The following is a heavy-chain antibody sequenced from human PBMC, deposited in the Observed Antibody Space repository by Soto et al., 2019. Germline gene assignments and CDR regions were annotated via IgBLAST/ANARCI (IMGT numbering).Heavy chain of an antibody. J-gene: IGHJ5*02. CDR2: ISAYNGNT. Sequence: GASVKVSCKASGYTFTSYGISWVRQAPGQGLERMGWISAYNGNTNYAQKLQGRVTMTTDTSTSTAYMELRSLRSDDTAVYYCARGGGVRDIEHQRGLRSDWFDPWGQGTLDIVSS. V-gene: IGHV1-18*01. CDR3: ARGGGVRDIEHQRGLRSDWFDP. D-gene: IGHD2-15*01. CDR1: GYTFTSYG.